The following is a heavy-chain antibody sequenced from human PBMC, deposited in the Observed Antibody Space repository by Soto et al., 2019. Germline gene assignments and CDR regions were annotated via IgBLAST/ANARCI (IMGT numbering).Heavy chain of an antibody. D-gene: IGHD3-3*01. CDR2: IKSKTDGGTT. J-gene: IGHJ5*02. CDR3: TTDESFWSGYYTWFDP. CDR1: GFTFSNAW. Sequence: PGGSLRLSCAASGFTFSNAWMNWVRQAPGKGLEWVGRIKSKTDGGTTDYAAPVKGRFTISRDDSKNTLYLQMNSLKTEDTAVYYCTTDESFWSGYYTWFDPWGQGTLVTVSS. V-gene: IGHV3-15*07.